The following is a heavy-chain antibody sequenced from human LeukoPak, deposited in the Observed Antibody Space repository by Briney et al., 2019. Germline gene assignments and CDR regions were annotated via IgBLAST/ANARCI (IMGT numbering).Heavy chain of an antibody. CDR3: TRGPYGATLGY. J-gene: IGHJ4*02. CDR1: GGSFSGYY. V-gene: IGHV4-34*01. D-gene: IGHD1-26*01. CDR2: INHSGST. Sequence: PSETLSLTCAVYGGSFSGYYWSWIRQPPGRGLEWIGEINHSGSTNYNPSLKSRVTISVDTSKNQFSLKLTSVTAADTAVYYCTRGPYGATLGYWGQGTLVTASS.